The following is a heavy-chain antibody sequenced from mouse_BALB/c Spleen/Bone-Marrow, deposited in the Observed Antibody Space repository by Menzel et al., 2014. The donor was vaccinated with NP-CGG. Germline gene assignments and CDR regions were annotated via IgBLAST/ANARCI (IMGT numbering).Heavy chain of an antibody. J-gene: IGHJ2*01. Sequence: EVKLMESGGGLVQPGGSLKLSCAASGFDFSRFWMRWVRQAPGKGLEWIGEINPESGTINYTPSLKDKFIISRDNAKNTLYLQMNKVRSEDTALYYCARLNYYGYFAYWGQGTTLTVSS. V-gene: IGHV4-1*02. D-gene: IGHD1-1*01. CDR2: INPESGTI. CDR3: ARLNYYGYFAY. CDR1: GFDFSRFW.